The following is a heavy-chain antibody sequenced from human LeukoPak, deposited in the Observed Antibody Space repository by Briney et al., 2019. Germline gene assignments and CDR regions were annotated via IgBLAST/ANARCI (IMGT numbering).Heavy chain of an antibody. J-gene: IGHJ4*02. D-gene: IGHD6-19*01. CDR2: ISGYNGNT. CDR3: ARNKAYTSGRYDY. CDR1: GYTFTSYG. Sequence: ASVKVSCKASGYTFTSYGISWVRQAPGQGLEWVGWISGYNGNTNYAQRLQGRVTMTTDTSTSTVYMELRSLRSDDTAIYSCARNKAYTSGRYDYWGQGTLVTVSS. V-gene: IGHV1-18*01.